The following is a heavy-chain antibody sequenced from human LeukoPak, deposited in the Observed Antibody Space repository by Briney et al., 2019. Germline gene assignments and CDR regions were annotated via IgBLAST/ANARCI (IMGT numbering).Heavy chain of an antibody. CDR3: ASSSDSAIDY. J-gene: IGHJ4*02. Sequence: PSETLSLTCTVSGVSISSGGYYWNWIRQHPEKGLEYIGYSYYSGSTYYNPSLKSRVTISEDASKNQFSLKLNPVTAADTAVYFCASSSDSAIDYWGQGTLVTVSS. V-gene: IGHV4-31*03. CDR1: GVSISSGGYY. CDR2: SYYSGST. D-gene: IGHD2-21*02.